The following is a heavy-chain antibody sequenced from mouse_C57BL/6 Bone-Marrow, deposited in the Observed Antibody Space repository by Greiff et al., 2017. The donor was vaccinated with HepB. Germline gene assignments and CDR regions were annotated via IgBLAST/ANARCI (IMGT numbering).Heavy chain of an antibody. CDR1: GYTFTSYW. CDR2: IDPSDSYT. Sequence: QVQLQQPGAELVMPGASVKLSCKASGYTFTSYWMHWVKPRPGQGLEWIGEIDPSDSYTNYNQKFKGKSTLTVDKSSSTAYMQLSSLTSEDSAVYYCAREGLYGSSSWDFDYWGQGTTLTVSS. D-gene: IGHD1-1*01. J-gene: IGHJ2*01. V-gene: IGHV1-69*01. CDR3: AREGLYGSSSWDFDY.